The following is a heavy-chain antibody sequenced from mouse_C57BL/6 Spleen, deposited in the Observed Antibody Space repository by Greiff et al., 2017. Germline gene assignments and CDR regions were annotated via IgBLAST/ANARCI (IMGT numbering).Heavy chain of an antibody. Sequence: QVQLQQPGAELVKPGASVKLSCKASGYTFTSYWMHWVKQRPGQGLEWIGMIHPNSGSTNYNEKFKSKATLTVDTSSSTAYMQLSSLTSEDSAVYYCSRSYGYYGYYFDYWGQGTTLTVSS. V-gene: IGHV1-64*01. J-gene: IGHJ2*01. CDR3: SRSYGYYGYYFDY. CDR2: IHPNSGST. D-gene: IGHD2-3*01. CDR1: GYTFTSYW.